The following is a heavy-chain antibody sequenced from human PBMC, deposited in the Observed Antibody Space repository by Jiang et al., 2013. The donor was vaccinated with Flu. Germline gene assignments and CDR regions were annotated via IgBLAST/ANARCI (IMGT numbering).Heavy chain of an antibody. CDR3: ARGDISHNWFDP. CDR1: SSNSAA. V-gene: IGHV6-1*01. Sequence: SSNSAAWNWIRQSPSRGLEWLGRTYYRSKWYNDYAVSVKSRITINPDTSKNQFSLQLNSVTPEDTAVYYCARGDISHNWFDPWGQGTLVTVS. D-gene: IGHD3-16*01. CDR2: TYYRSKWYN. J-gene: IGHJ5*02.